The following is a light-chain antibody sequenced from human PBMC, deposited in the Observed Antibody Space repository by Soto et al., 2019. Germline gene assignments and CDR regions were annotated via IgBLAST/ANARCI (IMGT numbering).Light chain of an antibody. Sequence: QSALTQPPSVSGSPGQSVTISCTGTSSDIGSYNRVSWYQQSPGTAPKLMIYEVNNRPSGVPDRFSGSKSDNTASLTISGRQAEDEADYYCSSYTSNSTWVFGGGTKLTVL. CDR1: SSDIGSYNR. J-gene: IGLJ3*02. CDR2: EVN. V-gene: IGLV2-18*02. CDR3: SSYTSNSTWV.